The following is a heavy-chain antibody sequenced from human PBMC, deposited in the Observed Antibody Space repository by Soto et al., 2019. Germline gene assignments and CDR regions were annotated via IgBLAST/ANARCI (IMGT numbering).Heavy chain of an antibody. V-gene: IGHV4-30-4*01. CDR1: GGSMSENDYY. D-gene: IGHD3-10*02. CDR3: ARGIVRGGFDI. Sequence: QVQLQEAGPGLVRPSQTLSLTCTVAGGSMSENDYYWGWLRQSPGQGLQWIGYIYDTWTTSYSPSLKSRVTMSADTSRNQFSLKLTSVTAADTALYFCARGIVRGGFDIWGQGTLVTVSS. CDR2: IYDTWTT. J-gene: IGHJ3*02.